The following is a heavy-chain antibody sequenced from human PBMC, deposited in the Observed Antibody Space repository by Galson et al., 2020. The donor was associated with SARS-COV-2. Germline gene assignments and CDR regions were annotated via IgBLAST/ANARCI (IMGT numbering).Heavy chain of an antibody. V-gene: IGHV4-34*01. CDR1: GGSFSGYY. J-gene: IGHJ4*02. CDR2: INHSGST. CDR3: ARATIFGVVEICFDY. D-gene: IGHD3-3*01. Sequence: SETLSLTCAVYGGSFSGYYWSWIRQPPGKGLEWIGEINHSGSTNYNPSLKSRVTISVDTSKNQFSLKLSSVTAADTAVYYCARATIFGVVEICFDYWGQGTLVTVSS.